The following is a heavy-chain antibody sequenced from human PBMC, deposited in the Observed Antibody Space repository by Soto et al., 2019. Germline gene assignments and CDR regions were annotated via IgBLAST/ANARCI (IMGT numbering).Heavy chain of an antibody. CDR1: GFMFNNYA. Sequence: HPGGSLRLSCAASGFMFNNYAMSWVRQAPGKGLEWVSTVSVSGGTTYYADSLKGRFTISRDNSKKTVYLQMNWLRADDTAIYYCAKGLYYYDSSGYRLFDYWGQGTLVTVSS. V-gene: IGHV3-23*01. J-gene: IGHJ4*02. D-gene: IGHD3-22*01. CDR3: AKGLYYYDSSGYRLFDY. CDR2: VSVSGGTT.